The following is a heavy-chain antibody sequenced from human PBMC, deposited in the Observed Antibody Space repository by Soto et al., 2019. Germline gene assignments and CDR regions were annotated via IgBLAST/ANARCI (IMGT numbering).Heavy chain of an antibody. Sequence: GGSLRLSCAASGFTFSGSAMHWVRQASGKGLEWVARIRSKANSYATAYAASVKGRFTISRDDSKNTAYLQMNSLKTEDTAVYYCTRDNWDDAFDIWGQGTMVTVSS. CDR2: IRSKANSYAT. CDR1: GFTFSGSA. J-gene: IGHJ3*02. D-gene: IGHD1-20*01. V-gene: IGHV3-73*01. CDR3: TRDNWDDAFDI.